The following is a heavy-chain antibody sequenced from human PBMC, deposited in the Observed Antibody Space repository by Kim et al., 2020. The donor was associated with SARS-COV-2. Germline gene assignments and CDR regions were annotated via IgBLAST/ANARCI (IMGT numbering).Heavy chain of an antibody. J-gene: IGHJ5*02. CDR2: IYYTGKT. Sequence: SETLSLTCTVSGGSLIRGGYYWSWIRQHPGKGLEWIGYIYYTGKTYYNPSLESRITISVDTSKNQFSLNVYSVTAADTAVYYCARDFGSNSNCYDPWGQG. V-gene: IGHV4-31*03. CDR3: ARDFGSNSNCYDP. D-gene: IGHD1-1*01. CDR1: GGSLIRGGYY.